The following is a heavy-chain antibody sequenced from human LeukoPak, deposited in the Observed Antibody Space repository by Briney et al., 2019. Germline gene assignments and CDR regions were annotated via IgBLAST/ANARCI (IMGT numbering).Heavy chain of an antibody. CDR1: GGSISSGSYY. CDR3: ARELDWGAVNDAFDI. V-gene: IGHV4-61*02. J-gene: IGHJ3*02. D-gene: IGHD3/OR15-3a*01. Sequence: SETLSLTCTVSGGSISSGSYYWSWIRQPAGKGLEWIGRIYTSGSTNYNPSLKSRVTISVDTSKNQFSLKLSSVTAADTAVYYCARELDWGAVNDAFDIWGQGTMVIVSS. CDR2: IYTSGST.